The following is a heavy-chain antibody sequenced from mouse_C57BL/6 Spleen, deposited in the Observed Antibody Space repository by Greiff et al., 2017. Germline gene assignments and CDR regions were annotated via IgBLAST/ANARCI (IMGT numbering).Heavy chain of an antibody. J-gene: IGHJ1*03. D-gene: IGHD1-1*01. CDR1: GFTFTSYW. CDR2: INPSNGGT. Sequence: QVQLQQSGTELVKPGASVKLSCTASGFTFTSYWMHWVQQRPGQGLEWIGNINPSNGGTNYTEKFKSEVTMAIDKSSSTAYMQLSSLTSEDSAVCYCASSSHWYFDVWGTGTTVTVSS. V-gene: IGHV1-53*01. CDR3: ASSSHWYFDV.